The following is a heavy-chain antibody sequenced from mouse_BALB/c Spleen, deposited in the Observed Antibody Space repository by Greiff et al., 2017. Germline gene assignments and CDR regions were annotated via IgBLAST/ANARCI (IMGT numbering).Heavy chain of an antibody. CDR1: GYTFTEYI. V-gene: IGHV1-62-2*01. CDR3: ARHEERGIPWYGNYEFAMDY. D-gene: IGHD2-10*02. Sequence: QVQLQQSGAELVKPGASVKLSCKASGYTFTEYIIHWVKQRSGQGLEWIGWFYPGSGSIKYNEKFKDKATLTADKSTSTVYMELSRLTSEDSAVYYCARHEERGIPWYGNYEFAMDYWGQGTSVTVSS. CDR2: FYPGSGSI. J-gene: IGHJ4*01.